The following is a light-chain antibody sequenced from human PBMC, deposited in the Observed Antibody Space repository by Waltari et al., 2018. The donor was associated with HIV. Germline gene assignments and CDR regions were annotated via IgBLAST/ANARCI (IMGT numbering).Light chain of an antibody. V-gene: IGLV3-25*03. CDR2: QDT. J-gene: IGLJ2*01. CDR1: ALPTNY. CDR3: QSAHNSDVI. Sequence: SYELTQTPSVSVPPGQTAKIMCYAAALPTNYVYSYQQKAGQAPVMIIFQDTKRPSDIPARFSASSAGTTATLTISGVQAEDEADYFCQSAHNSDVIFGGGTKLTVL.